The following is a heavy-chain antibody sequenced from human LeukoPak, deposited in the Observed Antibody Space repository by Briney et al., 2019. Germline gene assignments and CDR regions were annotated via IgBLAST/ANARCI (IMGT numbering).Heavy chain of an antibody. D-gene: IGHD5-18*01. V-gene: IGHV3-7*01. J-gene: IGHJ4*02. Sequence: GGSLRLSCAASGFTFSSYWMSWVRQAPGKGLEGVANIKKDGSEKYYVDSVKGRFTICRDNAKTSLYLQMNSMRAEDTAVYYCARDLSGVAGYTYGRGIDYWGQGTLVTVSS. CDR2: IKKDGSEK. CDR3: ARDLSGVAGYTYGRGIDY. CDR1: GFTFSSYW.